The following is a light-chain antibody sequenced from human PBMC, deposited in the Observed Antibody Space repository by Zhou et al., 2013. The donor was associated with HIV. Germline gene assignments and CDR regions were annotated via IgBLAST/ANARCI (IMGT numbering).Light chain of an antibody. CDR2: ATS. V-gene: IGKV1-12*01. J-gene: IGKJ4*01. CDR1: QDISSW. CDR3: QQANSFPPT. Sequence: DIHMTQSPSFLSASVGDRVTITCRASQDISSWLAWYQQKPGKAPKLLMSATSSLESGVPSRFSGSGSGTEFTLTIISLQAEDFATYYCQQANSFPPTFGGGTKVEIK.